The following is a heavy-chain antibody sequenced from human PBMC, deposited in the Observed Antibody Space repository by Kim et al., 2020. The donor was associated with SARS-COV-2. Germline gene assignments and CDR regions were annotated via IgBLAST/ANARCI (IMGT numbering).Heavy chain of an antibody. V-gene: IGHV7-4-1*02. Sequence: ASVKVSCKASGYTFTSYAMNWVRQAPGQGLEWMGWINTNTGNPTYAQGFTGRFVFSLDTSVSTAYLQISSLKAEDTAVYYCARAVVVPAANYFGVVILSYYYMDVWGQGTTVTVSS. J-gene: IGHJ6*03. D-gene: IGHD2-2*01. CDR3: ARAVVVPAANYFGVVILSYYYMDV. CDR2: INTNTGNP. CDR1: GYTFTSYA.